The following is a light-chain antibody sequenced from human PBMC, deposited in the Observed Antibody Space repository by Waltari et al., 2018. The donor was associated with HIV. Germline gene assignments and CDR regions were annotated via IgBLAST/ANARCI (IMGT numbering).Light chain of an antibody. CDR2: DVT. V-gene: IGLV2-14*03. CDR3: SSYARNSPWL. J-gene: IGLJ2*01. CDR1: ASDFGDYNY. Sequence: QSVLTQPASVSGAPGHSITISCTGTASDFGDYNYVSWYQQLPGKAPKLVIYDVTQRPSGISHRFSGSRSGPTASLTISGLQADDEADYYCSSYARNSPWLFGGGTKLTVL.